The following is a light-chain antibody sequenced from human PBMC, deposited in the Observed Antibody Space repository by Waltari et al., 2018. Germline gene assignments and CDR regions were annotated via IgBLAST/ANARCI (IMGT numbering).Light chain of an antibody. CDR2: DDI. CDR1: NIDRRS. Sequence: SFVLTQPPSVSVAPGQTARIPCGGNNIDRRSINWYQQKPGQAPVLVFYDDIDRPSGIPERLSGSKSGNTATLSITRVEAGDEADYYCQIWDTLSHHFVFGAGTKVTVL. CDR3: QIWDTLSHHFV. J-gene: IGLJ1*01. V-gene: IGLV3-21*02.